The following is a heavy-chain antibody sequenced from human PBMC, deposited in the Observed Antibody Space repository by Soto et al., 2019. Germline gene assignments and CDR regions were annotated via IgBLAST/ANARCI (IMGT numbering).Heavy chain of an antibody. V-gene: IGHV4-59*01. J-gene: IGHJ4*02. CDR3: AAGEASSRNLAPYYLDF. Sequence: SETLSLTCTVSGGSMRNYFWTWIRQPPGKGLEWIGYIHYSGTTSFFPSYNPSLRSRVTITEDTSKNQFSLKLLSVTTADTAVYFCAAGEASSRNLAPYYLDFWGQGTLVTVSS. D-gene: IGHD6-13*01. CDR1: GGSMRNYF. CDR2: IHYSGTT.